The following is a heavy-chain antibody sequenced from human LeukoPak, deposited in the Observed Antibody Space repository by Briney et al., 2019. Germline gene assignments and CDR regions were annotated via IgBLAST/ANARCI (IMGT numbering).Heavy chain of an antibody. CDR2: INTNTGNP. V-gene: IGHV7-4-1*02. D-gene: IGHD2-15*01. Sequence: GASVKVSCKASGYTFTTNPIIWVRQAPGQGLEWMGWINTNTGNPTYAQGFTGRFVFSLDTSVSTAYLQISSLKAEDTAVYYCARSECGGGTCYSPDYWGQGTLVTVSS. J-gene: IGHJ4*02. CDR1: GYTFTTNP. CDR3: ARSECGGGTCYSPDY.